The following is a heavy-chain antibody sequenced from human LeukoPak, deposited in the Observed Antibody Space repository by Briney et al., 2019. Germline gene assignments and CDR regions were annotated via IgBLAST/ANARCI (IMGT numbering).Heavy chain of an antibody. V-gene: IGHV3-23*01. CDR2: ISGSGGST. CDR1: GFTFSSYG. D-gene: IGHD3-10*01. J-gene: IGHJ4*02. Sequence: GGSLRLSCAASGFTFSSYGMSWVRQAPGKGLEWVSAISGSGGSTYYADSVKGRFTISRDNSKNTLYLQMNSLRAEDTAVYYCAKESIRGPNPPPIDYWGQGTLVTVSS. CDR3: AKESIRGPNPPPIDY.